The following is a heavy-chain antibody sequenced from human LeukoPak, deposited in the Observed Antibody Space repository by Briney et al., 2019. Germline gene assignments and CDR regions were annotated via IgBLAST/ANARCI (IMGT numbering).Heavy chain of an antibody. V-gene: IGHV3-23*01. D-gene: IGHD2-2*01. CDR1: GFTFSSLA. CDR2: ISGSGGST. Sequence: GGSLRLSCAASGFTFSSLAMSWVRQAPGQGLEWVSAISGSGGSTYYAASVNGRFTISRDNSKNTLSLQMNSLRAEDTAVYYCAKRPLVRAPLVFDYWGQGTLVTASS. J-gene: IGHJ4*02. CDR3: AKRPLVRAPLVFDY.